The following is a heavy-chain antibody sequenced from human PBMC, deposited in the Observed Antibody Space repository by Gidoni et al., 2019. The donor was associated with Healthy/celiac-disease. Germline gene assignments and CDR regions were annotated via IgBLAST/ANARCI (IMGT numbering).Heavy chain of an antibody. Sequence: EVQLLETGGGLVQPGGSIRLSSAAPGFTISSHALSWVRPTTGRGLAWVCQAPGEGLEWVSAIMGSGFSTYYADSVKGRFTISRDNSKNTLYLQMNSLRAEDTAVYYCAKGFQNDSRLYYYYYMDVWGKGTTVTVSS. D-gene: IGHD3-22*01. CDR2: IMGSGFST. V-gene: IGHV3-23*01. CDR1: GFTISSHA. J-gene: IGHJ6*03. CDR3: AKGFQNDSRLYYYYYMDV.